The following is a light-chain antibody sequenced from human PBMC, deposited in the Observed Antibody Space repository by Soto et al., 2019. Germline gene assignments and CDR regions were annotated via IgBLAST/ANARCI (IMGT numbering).Light chain of an antibody. CDR2: DAS. CDR3: QQRSNWPPIT. Sequence: EIVMTQSPATLSVSPGESATLSCRASQNINSDLAWYVQKPGQAPRLLIYDASNRATGIPARFSGSGSGTDFTLTISSLEPEDFAVYYCQQRSNWPPITFGQGTRLEIK. J-gene: IGKJ5*01. V-gene: IGKV3-11*01. CDR1: QNINSD.